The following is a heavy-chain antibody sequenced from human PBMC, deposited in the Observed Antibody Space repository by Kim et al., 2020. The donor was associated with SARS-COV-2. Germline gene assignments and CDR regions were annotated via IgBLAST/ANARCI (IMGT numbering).Heavy chain of an antibody. J-gene: IGHJ4*02. Sequence: VSVKSRITINTDTSKNQFSLQLSSVTPEDTAVYYCARDRGGGQHPGSCDYWGQGTLVTVSS. V-gene: IGHV6-1*01. CDR3: ARDRGGGQHPGSCDY. D-gene: IGHD3-10*01.